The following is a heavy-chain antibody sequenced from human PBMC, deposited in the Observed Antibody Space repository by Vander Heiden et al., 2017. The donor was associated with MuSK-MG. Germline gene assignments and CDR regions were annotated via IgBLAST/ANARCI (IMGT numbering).Heavy chain of an antibody. D-gene: IGHD6-19*01. Sequence: VQLVESGGGSDEPGGSMRLSHAASGVTFSSYWMCGVRPAPGKGLKWVANITQDGSERYYVDYVKGRFTISRDNAKNSLYLQMNSVRAEDTAVYYCARGLRGAWYYYFDYWGQGTLVTVSS. CDR2: ITQDGSER. CDR1: GVTFSSYW. V-gene: IGHV3-7*03. J-gene: IGHJ4*02. CDR3: ARGLRGAWYYYFDY.